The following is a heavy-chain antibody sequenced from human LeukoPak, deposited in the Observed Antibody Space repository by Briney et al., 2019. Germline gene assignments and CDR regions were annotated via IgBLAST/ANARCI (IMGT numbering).Heavy chain of an antibody. CDR3: AKGKYNLNDDCDY. CDR2: ISYDGSNK. D-gene: IGHD1-1*01. V-gene: IGHV3-30*18. CDR1: GFTFSSYD. J-gene: IGHJ4*02. Sequence: GGSLRLSCAASGFTFSSYDMHWVRQAPGKGLEWVAVISYDGSNKYYADSVKGRFTISRDNSKNRLYLPMNSLRAEDTAVYYCAKGKYNLNDDCDYWGQGNLVTVSS.